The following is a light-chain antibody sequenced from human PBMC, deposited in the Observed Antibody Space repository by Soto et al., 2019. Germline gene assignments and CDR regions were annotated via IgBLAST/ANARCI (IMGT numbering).Light chain of an antibody. CDR1: QNVNNY. CDR3: QQRQHWPPIT. CDR2: DAS. Sequence: EVVLTQSPATLSLSPGERATLSCRASQNVNNYLVWYQQKPGQAPRLLIYDASNRATGIPARFSGSGSGTDFTLTISSLEPEDFAVYYCQQRQHWPPITLGQGTRLEIK. J-gene: IGKJ5*01. V-gene: IGKV3-11*01.